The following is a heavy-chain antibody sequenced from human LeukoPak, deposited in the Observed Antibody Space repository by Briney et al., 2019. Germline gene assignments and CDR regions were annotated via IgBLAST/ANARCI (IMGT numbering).Heavy chain of an antibody. V-gene: IGHV3-33*01. Sequence: GSLRLSCAASGFTFSSYGMHWVRPAPGKGLEWVAVIWYDGSNKYYADSVKGRFTISRDNSKNTLYLQMNSLRAEDTAVYYCARNPLGYCSGGSCYYFDYWGQGTLVTVSS. D-gene: IGHD2-15*01. CDR3: ARNPLGYCSGGSCYYFDY. CDR2: IWYDGSNK. J-gene: IGHJ4*02. CDR1: GFTFSSYG.